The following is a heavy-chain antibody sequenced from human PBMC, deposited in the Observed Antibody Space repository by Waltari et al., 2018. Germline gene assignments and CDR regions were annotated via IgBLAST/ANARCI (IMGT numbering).Heavy chain of an antibody. Sequence: QVQLVESGGGVVQPGRSLRLSCAASGFTFLSYGMHWVRQAPGKGLEWVAVIWYDGSNKYYADSVKGRFTISRDNSKNTLYLQMNSLRAEDTAMYYCAKDWGPRILAPLYMDVWGKGTTVTVSS. D-gene: IGHD3-16*01. CDR3: AKDWGPRILAPLYMDV. J-gene: IGHJ6*03. CDR1: GFTFLSYG. V-gene: IGHV3-30*18. CDR2: IWYDGSNK.